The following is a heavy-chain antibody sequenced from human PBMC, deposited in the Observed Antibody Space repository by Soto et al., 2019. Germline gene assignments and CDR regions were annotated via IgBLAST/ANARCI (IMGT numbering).Heavy chain of an antibody. D-gene: IGHD6-19*01. Sequence: EVQLLESGGGLVRPGGSLRLSCSASGFTFSSYGMSWVRQAPGKGLEWVSAISGSAGSTYYADSVKGRFTISRDNSKNPLFLQMNGLKAEDTAVYYCAKTVPAQWLVDQYWGQGALVTVSS. CDR1: GFTFSSYG. V-gene: IGHV3-23*01. CDR2: ISGSAGST. CDR3: AKTVPAQWLVDQY. J-gene: IGHJ4*02.